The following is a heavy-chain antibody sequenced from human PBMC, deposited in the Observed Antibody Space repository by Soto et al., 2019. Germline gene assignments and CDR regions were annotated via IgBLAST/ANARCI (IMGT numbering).Heavy chain of an antibody. V-gene: IGHV1-2*04. D-gene: IGHD1-7*01. Sequence: ASVKVSCKASGYTFTGYYMHWVRQAPGQGLEWMGWINPNSGGTNYAQKFQGWVTMTRDTYISTAYMELSRLRSDDTAVYYCARVNWNYVNWFDPWGQGTLVTVSS. CDR2: INPNSGGT. CDR1: GYTFTGYY. J-gene: IGHJ5*02. CDR3: ARVNWNYVNWFDP.